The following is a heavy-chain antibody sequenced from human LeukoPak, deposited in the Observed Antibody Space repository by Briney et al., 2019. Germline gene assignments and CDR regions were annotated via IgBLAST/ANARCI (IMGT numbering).Heavy chain of an antibody. CDR2: ISSSSSYI. J-gene: IGHJ6*02. CDR3: AKGVGYYYYGMDV. V-gene: IGHV3-21*04. Sequence: GGSLRLSCAASGFTFSSYSMNWVRQAPGKGLEWVSSISSSSSYIYYADSVKGRFTISRDNAKNTLYLQMNTLRAEDTAVYYCAKGVGYYYYGMDVWGQGTTVTVSS. CDR1: GFTFSSYS.